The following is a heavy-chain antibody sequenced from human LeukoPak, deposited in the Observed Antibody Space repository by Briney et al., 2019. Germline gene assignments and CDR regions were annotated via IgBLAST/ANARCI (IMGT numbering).Heavy chain of an antibody. CDR2: IYPGDSDT. V-gene: IGHV5-51*01. D-gene: IGHD3-10*01. CDR3: ARNYYGSGSSNWFDP. J-gene: IGHJ5*02. CDR1: GYSFTSYW. Sequence: GESLRISCKGSGYSFTSYWIGWVRQMPGKGLEWMGIIYPGDSDTRYSPSFQGQVTISADKSISTAYLQWSSLKASDTAMYYCARNYYGSGSSNWFDPWGQGTLVTVSS.